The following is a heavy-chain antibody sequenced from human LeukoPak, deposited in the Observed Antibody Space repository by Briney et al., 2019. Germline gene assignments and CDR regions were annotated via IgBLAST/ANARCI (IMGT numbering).Heavy chain of an antibody. CDR1: GFTFSSYS. D-gene: IGHD3-3*01. CDR3: ASRDDFWSGPPFDY. V-gene: IGHV3-30*03. Sequence: GGSLRLSCAASGFTFSSYSMNWVRQAPGKGLEWVAVISYDGSNKYYADSVKGRFTISRDNSKNTLYLQMNSLRAEDTAVYYCASRDDFWSGPPFDYWGQGTLVTVSS. J-gene: IGHJ4*02. CDR2: ISYDGSNK.